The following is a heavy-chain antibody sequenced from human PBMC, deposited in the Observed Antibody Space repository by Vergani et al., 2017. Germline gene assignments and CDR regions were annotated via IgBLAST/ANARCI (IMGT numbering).Heavy chain of an antibody. V-gene: IGHV1-2*02. D-gene: IGHD4-17*01. CDR2: INPNSGGT. CDR1: GYTFTGYY. CDR3: ARVGHVLDTQRHYGADY. Sequence: QVQLVQSGAEVKKPGASVKVSCKASGYTFTGYYMHWVRQAPGQGLEWMGWINPNSGGTNYAQKFQGRVTMTRDTYISTAYMELSRLRSDDTAVYYCARVGHVLDTQRHYGADYWGQGTLVTVSS. J-gene: IGHJ4*02.